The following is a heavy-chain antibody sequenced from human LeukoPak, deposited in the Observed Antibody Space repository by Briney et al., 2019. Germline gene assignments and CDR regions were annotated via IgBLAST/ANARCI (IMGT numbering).Heavy chain of an antibody. CDR2: LSGSAGGT. D-gene: IGHD3-16*02. Sequence: GGSLRLSCAASGFTFSSYAMSWVRQAPGKGLEWVAGLSGSAGGTNYADSVKGRFTISRDNSKNTLFLQMDRLRAEDTAVYFCAKRGVVVRVFLVGFHKEAYYFDSWGQGAQVTVSS. CDR1: GFTFSSYA. CDR3: AKRGVVVRVFLVGFHKEAYYFDS. J-gene: IGHJ4*02. V-gene: IGHV3-23*01.